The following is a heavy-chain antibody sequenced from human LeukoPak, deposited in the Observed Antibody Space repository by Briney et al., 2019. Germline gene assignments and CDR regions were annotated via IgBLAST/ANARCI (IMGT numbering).Heavy chain of an antibody. CDR3: ARVRYGDYVVFDY. J-gene: IGHJ4*02. V-gene: IGHV4-34*01. Sequence: SETLSLTCAVYGGSFSGYYWSWIRQPPGKGLEWIGEINHSGSTNYNPSLKSRVTLSIDKSKNQVSLNLSSVTAADTAVYFCARVRYGDYVVFDYWGRGTLVTVSS. CDR1: GGSFSGYY. D-gene: IGHD4-17*01. CDR2: INHSGST.